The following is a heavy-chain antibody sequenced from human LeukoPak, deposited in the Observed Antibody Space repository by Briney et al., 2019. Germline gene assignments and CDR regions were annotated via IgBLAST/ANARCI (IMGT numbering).Heavy chain of an antibody. CDR1: GFTFSDYA. V-gene: IGHV3-30-3*01. D-gene: IGHD6-19*01. CDR2: MSYDGSNK. J-gene: IGHJ6*02. CDR3: ARDFQWLRALDV. Sequence: PGRSLRLSCAASGFTFSDYAMHWVRQAPGKGLEWVAVMSYDGSNKYYADSVKGRFTISRDNFKNTLYVQMNSLRVEDTAVYYCARDFQWLRALDVWGQGTTVTVSS.